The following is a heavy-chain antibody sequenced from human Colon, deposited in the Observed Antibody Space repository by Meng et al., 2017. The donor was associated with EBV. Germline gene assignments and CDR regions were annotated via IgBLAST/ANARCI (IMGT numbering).Heavy chain of an antibody. CDR3: ARGPSRWLQFSFDY. D-gene: IGHD5-24*01. CDR1: GGSISSGGYY. Sequence: QAQLQEPGPGLVKPSPTPSLTCTVSGGSISSGGYYWSWIRQHSGKGLEWIGYIYYSGSTYYNPSLKSRVTISIDTSKNQFSLKLSSVTAADTAVYYCARGPSRWLQFSFDYWGQGTLVTVSS. CDR2: IYYSGST. V-gene: IGHV4-31*03. J-gene: IGHJ4*02.